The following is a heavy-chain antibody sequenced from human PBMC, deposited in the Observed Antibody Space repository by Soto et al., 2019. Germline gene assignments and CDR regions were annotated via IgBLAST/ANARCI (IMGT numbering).Heavy chain of an antibody. J-gene: IGHJ3*02. CDR1: GYTFTGYY. D-gene: IGHD4-17*01. V-gene: IGHV1-2*02. CDR3: ARDHLSGENAFDI. CDR2: INPNSGGT. Sequence: GASVKVSCKASGYTFTGYYMHWVRQAPGQGLEWIGWINPNSGGTNYAQKFQGRVTMTRDTSISTAYMELSRLRSDDTAVYYCARDHLSGENAFDIWGQGTMVTVSS.